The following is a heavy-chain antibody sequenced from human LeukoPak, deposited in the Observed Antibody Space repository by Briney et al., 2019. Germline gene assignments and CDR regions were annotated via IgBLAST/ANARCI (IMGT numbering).Heavy chain of an antibody. Sequence: GGSLRLSCAASGFTFSSYAMSWVRQAPGKGLEWVSAISGSGGSTYYADSVKGRFTISRDNAENSLYLQMNSLRAEDTAVYFCARTARSLDYWGQGTLVTVSS. D-gene: IGHD1-14*01. CDR1: GFTFSSYA. CDR2: ISGSGGST. V-gene: IGHV3-23*01. CDR3: ARTARSLDY. J-gene: IGHJ4*02.